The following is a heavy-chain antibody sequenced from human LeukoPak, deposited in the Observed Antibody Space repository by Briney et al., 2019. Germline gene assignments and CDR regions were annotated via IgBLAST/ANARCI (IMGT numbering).Heavy chain of an antibody. CDR3: ERDRGYSSSWYEPRYYYYGMDV. J-gene: IGHJ6*02. CDR1: GGTFSSYA. V-gene: IGHV1-69*04. CDR2: IIPILGIA. D-gene: IGHD6-13*01. Sequence: ASVTVSCKASGGTFSSYAISWVRQAPGQGLEWMGRIIPILGIANYAQKFQGRVTITADKSTSTAYMELSSLRSEDTAVYYCERDRGYSSSWYEPRYYYYGMDVWGQGTTVTVSS.